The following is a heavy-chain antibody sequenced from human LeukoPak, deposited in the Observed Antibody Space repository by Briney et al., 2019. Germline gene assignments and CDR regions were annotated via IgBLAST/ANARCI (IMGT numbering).Heavy chain of an antibody. CDR3: TRDQTPYY. CDR1: GFTFGDYA. V-gene: IGHV3-49*04. Sequence: GGSLRLSCTASGFTFGDYAMTWVRQAPGKGLEWVGFIASETYGGTAEYAASVKGRFIISRDDSKSIAYLQMNSLKTEDTAVYYRTRDQTPYYWGQGTLVTVSS. J-gene: IGHJ4*02. CDR2: IASETYGGTA.